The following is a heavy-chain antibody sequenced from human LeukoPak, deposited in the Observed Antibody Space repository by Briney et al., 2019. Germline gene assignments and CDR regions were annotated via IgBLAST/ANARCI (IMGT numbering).Heavy chain of an antibody. CDR2: INHSGST. V-gene: IGHV4-34*01. Sequence: SETLSLTCAVYGGSFSGYYWSWIRQPPGKGLEWIGEINHSGSTNYNPSLKSRVTISVDTPKNQFSLKLSSVTAADTAVYYCARLVVAATNYDYWGQGTLVTVSS. D-gene: IGHD2-15*01. J-gene: IGHJ4*02. CDR1: GGSFSGYY. CDR3: ARLVVAATNYDY.